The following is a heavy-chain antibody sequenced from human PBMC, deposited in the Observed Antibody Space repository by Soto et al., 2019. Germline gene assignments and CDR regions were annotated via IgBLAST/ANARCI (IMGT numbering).Heavy chain of an antibody. J-gene: IGHJ4*02. CDR2: IYWDDDK. CDR1: GFSLSTSGVG. V-gene: IGHV2-5*02. D-gene: IGHD2-21*02. Sequence: QITLKESGPTLVKPTQTLTLTCTFSGFSLSTSGVGVGWIRQPPGKALEWLALIYWDDDKRYSPSLKSRLTITKDTSKNLVVLTMTNMDPVDTATYYCAHRGFDYGGNSVFDYWGQGTLVTVSS. CDR3: AHRGFDYGGNSVFDY.